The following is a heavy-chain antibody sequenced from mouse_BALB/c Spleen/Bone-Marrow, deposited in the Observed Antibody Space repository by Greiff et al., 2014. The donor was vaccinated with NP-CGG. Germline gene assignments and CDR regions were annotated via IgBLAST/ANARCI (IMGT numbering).Heavy chain of an antibody. CDR2: INPDSSTI. D-gene: IGHD2-3*01. V-gene: IGHV4-1*02. CDR1: GFDFSRYW. CDR3: ARNGYYGWIAY. Sequence: VQLKESGGGLVQPGGSLKLSCAASGFDFSRYWMTWVRQAPGKGLEWIGEINPDSSTINYTPSLKDKFIISRDNAKNTLYLQMSKVISEDTALYYCARNGYYGWIAYWGQGTLVTVSA. J-gene: IGHJ3*01.